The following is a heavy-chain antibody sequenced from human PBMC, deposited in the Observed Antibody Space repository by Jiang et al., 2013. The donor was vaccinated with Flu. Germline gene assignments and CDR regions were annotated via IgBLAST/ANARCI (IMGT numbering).Heavy chain of an antibody. CDR1: GYTFTSYG. CDR3: ARDTGPGYSSRGPTGFDY. CDR2: ISAYNGNT. V-gene: IGHV1-18*01. Sequence: KVSCKASGYTFTSYGISWVRQAPGQGLEWMGWISAYNGNTNYAQKLQGRVTMTTDTSTSTAYMELRSLRSDDTAVYYCARDTGPGYSSRGPTGFDYWGQGTLVTVSS. J-gene: IGHJ4*02. D-gene: IGHD6-13*01.